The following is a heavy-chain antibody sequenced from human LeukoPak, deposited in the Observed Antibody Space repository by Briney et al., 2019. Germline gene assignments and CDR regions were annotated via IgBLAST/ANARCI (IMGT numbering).Heavy chain of an antibody. CDR2: IWYDGSNK. V-gene: IGHV3-33*01. D-gene: IGHD6-19*01. CDR3: ARDRAGYSSGWYQGPFDY. CDR1: GFTFSSYG. J-gene: IGHJ4*02. Sequence: GGSLRLSCAASGFTFSSYGMHWVRQAPGKGLEWVAVIWYDGSNKYYADSVKGRFTISRDNSKNTLYLQMNSLRAEDTAVYYCARDRAGYSSGWYQGPFDYWGRGTLVTVSS.